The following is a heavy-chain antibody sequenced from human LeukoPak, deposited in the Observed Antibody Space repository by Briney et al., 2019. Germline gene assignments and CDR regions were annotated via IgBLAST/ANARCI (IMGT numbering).Heavy chain of an antibody. CDR1: GGSFSGYY. J-gene: IGHJ6*02. CDR3: ARVFYYYYGMDV. V-gene: IGHV4-34*01. CDR2: INHSGST. Sequence: SETLSLTCAVYGGSFSGYYWSWIRQPPGKGLEWIGEINHSGSTNYNPSLKSRVTISVHTSKNQFFLKLSSVTAADTAVYYCARVFYYYYGMDVWGQGTTVTVSS.